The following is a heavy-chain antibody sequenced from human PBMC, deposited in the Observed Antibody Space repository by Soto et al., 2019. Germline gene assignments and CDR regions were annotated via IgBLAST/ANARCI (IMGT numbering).Heavy chain of an antibody. Sequence: PGGSLRLSCAASAFTFSKHGMRWVRQAPGKGLQWVGVIWSDGSNQRYAESVKGRFTISRDNSKNTLYLQMNSLRAEDTAVYYCARGRTFGENNHNYMDVWGTGITVTVSS. V-gene: IGHV3-33*01. CDR1: AFTFSKHG. J-gene: IGHJ6*03. CDR2: IWSDGSNQ. CDR3: ARGRTFGENNHNYMDV. D-gene: IGHD3-10*01.